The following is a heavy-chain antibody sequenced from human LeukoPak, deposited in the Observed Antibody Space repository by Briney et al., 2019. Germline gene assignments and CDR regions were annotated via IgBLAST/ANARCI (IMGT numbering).Heavy chain of an antibody. D-gene: IGHD5-18*01. V-gene: IGHV3-30*02. CDR2: IRYDGSNK. J-gene: IGHJ4*02. CDR3: ARGTGLSYGSFDW. CDR1: GFTFSSYG. Sequence: GGSLRLSCAASGFTFSSYGMHWVRQAPGKGLEWVAFIRYDGSNKYYADSVKGRFTISRDNSKDTLSLQMNSLRAEDTAVYYCARGTGLSYGSFDWWGQGTLVTVSS.